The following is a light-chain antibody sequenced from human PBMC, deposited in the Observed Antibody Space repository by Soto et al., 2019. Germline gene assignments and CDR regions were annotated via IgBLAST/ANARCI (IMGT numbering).Light chain of an antibody. CDR3: QHYNSYSEA. V-gene: IGKV1-5*01. Sequence: DIQVTQSPSTLSASVGDRVTITCRASQSISSLLAWYQQKPGKAPKLLIYDASSLESGVPSRFNGSRSETEFTLTIRNLQPDDFATYYCQHYNSYSEAFGQGTKVDI. J-gene: IGKJ1*01. CDR2: DAS. CDR1: QSISSL.